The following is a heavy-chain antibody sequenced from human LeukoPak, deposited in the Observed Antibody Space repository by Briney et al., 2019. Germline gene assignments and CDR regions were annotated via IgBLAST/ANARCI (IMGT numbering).Heavy chain of an antibody. CDR3: ATVFPLVTAIHDAFDI. D-gene: IGHD2-21*02. CDR2: INPSSGST. V-gene: IGHV1-46*01. CDR1: GYTFTSYY. Sequence: GASVKVSCKASGYTFTSYYMHWVRQAPGQGLEWMGIINPSSGSTSYAQKFQGRVTMTRDTSTSTVYMELSSLRSEDTAVYYCATVFPLVTAIHDAFDIWGQGTMVTVSS. J-gene: IGHJ3*02.